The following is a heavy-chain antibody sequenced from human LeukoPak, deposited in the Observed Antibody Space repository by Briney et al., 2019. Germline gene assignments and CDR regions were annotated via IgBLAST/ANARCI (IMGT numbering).Heavy chain of an antibody. CDR3: ARLGYCSGGSCYPKSGAFDV. J-gene: IGHJ3*01. Sequence: GGSLRLSCAASGFTFRTFSMNWVRQAPGRGLEWVSSISSTSHYIFYADSVKGRFSISRDNAKNSLYLQMDSLRAEDTAVYCCARLGYCSGGSCYPKSGAFDVWGHGTMVTVSS. V-gene: IGHV3-21*01. CDR1: GFTFRTFS. D-gene: IGHD2-15*01. CDR2: ISSTSHYI.